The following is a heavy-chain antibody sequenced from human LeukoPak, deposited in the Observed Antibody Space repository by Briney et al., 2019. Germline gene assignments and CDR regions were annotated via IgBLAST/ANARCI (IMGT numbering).Heavy chain of an antibody. CDR3: ARPVKLRSARYSSSWNEYYYYYMDV. Sequence: GASVKVSCKASGYTFTNYYILWVRQAPGQGVEWMGLINPSGGTTTYTQKFQGRVTMTRDMSTSTVYMELSSLRSEDTAVYYCARPVKLRSARYSSSWNEYYYYYMDVWGKGTTVTVSS. D-gene: IGHD6-13*01. CDR1: GYTFTNYY. J-gene: IGHJ6*03. V-gene: IGHV1-46*01. CDR2: INPSGGTT.